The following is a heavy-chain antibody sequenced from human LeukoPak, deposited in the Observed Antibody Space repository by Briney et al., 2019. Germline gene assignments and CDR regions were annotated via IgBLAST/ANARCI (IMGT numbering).Heavy chain of an antibody. J-gene: IGHJ5*02. CDR1: GFTFSSYS. CDR2: ISSSSSYI. CDR3: AKVSGITIFGVVKGWFDP. V-gene: IGHV3-21*04. D-gene: IGHD3-3*01. Sequence: KPGGSLRLSCAASGFTFSSYSMNWVRQAPGKGLEWVSSISSSSSYIYYADSVKGRFTISRDNAKNSLYLQMNSLRAEDTAVYYCAKVSGITIFGVVKGWFDPWGQGTLVTVSS.